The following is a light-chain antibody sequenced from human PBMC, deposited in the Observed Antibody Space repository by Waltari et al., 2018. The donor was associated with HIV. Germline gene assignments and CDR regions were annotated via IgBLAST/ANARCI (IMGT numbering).Light chain of an antibody. CDR1: VLAKQY. CDR3: QSSDDSRPWI. CDR2: KET. J-gene: IGLJ2*01. V-gene: IGLV3-25*03. Sequence: YELTQAPSMSVSPGQTAKITCSGDVLAKQYAHWYQQKPGQAPGLGMYKETERPSEIPERFSGSSSGTTVTLTISGVQAEDEADYHCQSSDDSRPWIFGGGTKMTVL.